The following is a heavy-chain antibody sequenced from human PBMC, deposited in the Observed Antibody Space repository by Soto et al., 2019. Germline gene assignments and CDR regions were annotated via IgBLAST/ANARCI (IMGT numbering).Heavy chain of an antibody. Sequence: QVQLVQSGAEVKKPGASARVSCKASGYTFTAYCVQWVRQAPGQGLQWMGWINVNSGDIKYAQAFQGRVTLTRVTSISPVYMELTRLTPDDTAVYYCARDMDYYYGSGIVNGHGVWGQGTTVTV. CDR3: ARDMDYYYGSGIVNGHGV. D-gene: IGHD3-10*01. CDR2: INVNSGDI. CDR1: GYTFTAYC. J-gene: IGHJ6*02. V-gene: IGHV1-2*02.